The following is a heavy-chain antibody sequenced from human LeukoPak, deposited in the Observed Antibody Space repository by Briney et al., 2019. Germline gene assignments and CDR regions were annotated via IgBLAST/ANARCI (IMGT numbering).Heavy chain of an antibody. V-gene: IGHV4-59*01. CDR2: IYYSGST. CDR1: GGSISSYY. CDR3: AREGVSSGYYYSYYYYMDV. Sequence: SETLSLTCTVSGGSISSYYWSWIRQPPGKGLEWIGYIYYSGSTNYNPPLKSRVTISVDTSKNQFSLKLSSVTAADTAVYYCAREGVSSGYYYSYYYYMDVWGKGTTVTVSS. J-gene: IGHJ6*03. D-gene: IGHD3-22*01.